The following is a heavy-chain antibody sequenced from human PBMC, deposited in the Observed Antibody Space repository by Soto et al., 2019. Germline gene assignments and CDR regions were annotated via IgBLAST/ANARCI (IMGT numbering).Heavy chain of an antibody. Sequence: QVQLVESGGGVVQPGRSLRLSCAASGFTFRNYALHWVRQAPGKGLEWVALISYDGSDKYYADSVKGRFTISRDNSKNTLYLQMNSLRAEDTAVYYCARDRGSSWCLNFDSWGQGTLIAVSS. CDR3: ARDRGSSWCLNFDS. V-gene: IGHV3-30-3*01. CDR2: ISYDGSDK. CDR1: GFTFRNYA. D-gene: IGHD6-13*01. J-gene: IGHJ4*02.